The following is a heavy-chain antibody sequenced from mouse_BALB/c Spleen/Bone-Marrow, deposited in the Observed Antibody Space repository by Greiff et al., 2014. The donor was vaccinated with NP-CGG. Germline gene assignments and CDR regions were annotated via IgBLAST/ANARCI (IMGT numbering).Heavy chain of an antibody. CDR2: IDPSDSET. V-gene: IGHV1-69*02. Sequence: VQLQQSGAELVKPGAPVKLSCKASGYTFTSYWMNWEKQRPGRGLEWIGRIDPSDSETHYNQKFKDKATLTVDKSSSTAYIQLSSLTSEDSAVYYCARSHGYYPYWYFDVWGAGTTVTVSS. CDR1: GYTFTSYW. J-gene: IGHJ1*01. CDR3: ARSHGYYPYWYFDV. D-gene: IGHD2-3*01.